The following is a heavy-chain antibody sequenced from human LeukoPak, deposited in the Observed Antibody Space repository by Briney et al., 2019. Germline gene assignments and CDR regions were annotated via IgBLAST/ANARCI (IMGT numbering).Heavy chain of an antibody. Sequence: GSLRLSCAASGFIFTDSWMSWVRQAPGEGLEWVANIRHDGSQTYYLDSVKGRFTISRDNAKNEVYLEMNNLRGADTAVYYCATGANLFQFWGQGTLVTVSS. D-gene: IGHD1-14*01. CDR3: ATGANLFQF. J-gene: IGHJ4*02. V-gene: IGHV3-7*01. CDR2: IRHDGSQT. CDR1: GFIFTDSW.